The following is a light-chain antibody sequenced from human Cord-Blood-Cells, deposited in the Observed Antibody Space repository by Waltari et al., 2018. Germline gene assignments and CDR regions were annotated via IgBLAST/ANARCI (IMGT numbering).Light chain of an antibody. J-gene: IGLJ3*02. Sequence: SYVLTQPPPVSVAPGKTARITCGGNNIGSKSVHWYQQKPGQAPVLVIYYDSDRPSGIPERFSGSNSGNTATLTISRVEAGDEADYDCQVWDSSSDHWVFGGGTKLTVL. CDR1: NIGSKS. CDR2: YDS. CDR3: QVWDSSSDHWV. V-gene: IGLV3-21*04.